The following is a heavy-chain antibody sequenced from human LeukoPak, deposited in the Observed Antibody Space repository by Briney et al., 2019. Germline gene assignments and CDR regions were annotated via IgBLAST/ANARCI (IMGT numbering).Heavy chain of an antibody. CDR1: RGTFTSYA. D-gene: IGHD2-15*01. Sequence: SVKVSCKASRGTFTSYAISWVRQAPGQGLEWMGRIIPILGIANYAQKFQGRVTITADKSTSTAYMELSSLRSEDTAVYYCATSRSVGEYYFDYWGQGTLVTASS. CDR2: IIPILGIA. CDR3: ATSRSVGEYYFDY. V-gene: IGHV1-69*04. J-gene: IGHJ4*02.